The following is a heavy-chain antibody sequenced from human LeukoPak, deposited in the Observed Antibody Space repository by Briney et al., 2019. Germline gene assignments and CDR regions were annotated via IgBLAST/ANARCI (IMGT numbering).Heavy chain of an antibody. V-gene: IGHV4-34*01. CDR2: MSHTGAT. J-gene: IGHJ6*02. D-gene: IGHD3-9*01. CDR1: GGSFSGYY. CDR3: ARGLHYNILAGGMDV. Sequence: SETLSLTCAVFGGSFSGYYWSWIRQSPEKGLEWIGEMSHTGATNYNPSLKSRVTVSVDTSKKQFSLNLRSVTAADTAVYYCARGLHYNILAGGMDVWGQGTTVIVSS.